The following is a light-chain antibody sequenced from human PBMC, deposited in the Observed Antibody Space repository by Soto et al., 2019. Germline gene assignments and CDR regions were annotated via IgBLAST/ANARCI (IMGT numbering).Light chain of an antibody. J-gene: IGLJ1*01. CDR3: ISYTTSDTLV. CDR2: EVS. V-gene: IGLV2-14*01. CDR1: SSDVGAYNY. Sequence: QSALTQPASVSGSPGQSITISCTGTSSDVGAYNYVSWYLLHPGKAPKLVIYEVSNRPSGVSNRFSGSKSGNTASLTISGLQDEDEADYYCISYTTSDTLVFGTGTKLTVL.